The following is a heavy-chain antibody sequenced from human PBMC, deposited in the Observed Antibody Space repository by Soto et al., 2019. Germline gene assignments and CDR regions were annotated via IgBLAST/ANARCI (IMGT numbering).Heavy chain of an antibody. D-gene: IGHD3-9*01. J-gene: IGHJ6*03. Sequence: GGSLRLSCAASGFTFSDHYMDWVRQAPGKGLEWVGRTRNKANSYTTEYAASVKGRFTISRDDSKNSLYLQMNSLKTEDTAVYYCAKGGKSIIRYFDLGHYYYYVDVWGKGTTVTVSS. V-gene: IGHV3-72*01. CDR3: AKGGKSIIRYFDLGHYYYYVDV. CDR1: GFTFSDHY. CDR2: TRNKANSYTT.